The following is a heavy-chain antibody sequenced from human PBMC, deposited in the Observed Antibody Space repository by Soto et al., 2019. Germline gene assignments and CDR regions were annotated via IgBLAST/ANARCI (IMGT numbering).Heavy chain of an antibody. CDR2: IYYSGST. CDR1: GGSISSGDYY. CDR3: ARDVVATIRGDHYFDY. J-gene: IGHJ4*02. V-gene: IGHV4-30-4*01. Sequence: SETLSLTCTVSGGSISSGDYYWNWIRQPPGKGLEWIGYIYYSGSTDYNPSLQSRVTISVDTSKNLVSLKLSSVTAADTAVYYCARDVVATIRGDHYFDYWGQGAMVTVSS. D-gene: IGHD5-12*01.